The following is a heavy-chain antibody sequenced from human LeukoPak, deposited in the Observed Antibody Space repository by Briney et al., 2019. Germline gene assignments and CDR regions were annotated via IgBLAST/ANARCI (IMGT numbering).Heavy chain of an antibody. V-gene: IGHV3-23*01. CDR2: ISGSGGST. CDR1: GFTFSSYA. J-gene: IGHJ4*02. D-gene: IGHD3-22*01. CDR3: AKDPNYDSSGYTFDY. Sequence: PGGSLRLSCAASGFTFSSYAMSWVRQAPGKGLEWVSAISGSGGSTYYADSMKGRFTISRDNSKNTLYLQMNSLRAEDTAVYYCAKDPNYDSSGYTFDYWGQGTLVTVSS.